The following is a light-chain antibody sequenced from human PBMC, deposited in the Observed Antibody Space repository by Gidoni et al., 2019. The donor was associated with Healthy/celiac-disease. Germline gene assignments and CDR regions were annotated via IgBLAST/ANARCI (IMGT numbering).Light chain of an antibody. CDR2: AAS. Sequence: AIRMTQSPSSFSASTGDRVTITCRASQGISSYLAWYQQKPGKAPKLLIYAASTLQSGVPSRFSGSGSVTDFTRTISCLKSEDFATYYCQQYYSYPQTFGQGTKLEIK. J-gene: IGKJ2*01. CDR3: QQYYSYPQT. CDR1: QGISSY. V-gene: IGKV1-8*01.